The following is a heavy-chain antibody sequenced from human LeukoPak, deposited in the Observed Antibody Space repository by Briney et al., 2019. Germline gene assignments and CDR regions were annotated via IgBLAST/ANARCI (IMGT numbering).Heavy chain of an antibody. D-gene: IGHD2-15*01. CDR3: ARVSGGGYFDY. Sequence: ASVKVSCKASGYTFTSYGISWVRQAPGQGLEWMGIINPSGGSTSYAQKFQGRVTMTRDMSTSTVYMELSSLRSEDTAVYYCARVSGGGYFDYWGQGTLVTVSS. J-gene: IGHJ4*02. CDR2: INPSGGST. V-gene: IGHV1-46*01. CDR1: GYTFTSYG.